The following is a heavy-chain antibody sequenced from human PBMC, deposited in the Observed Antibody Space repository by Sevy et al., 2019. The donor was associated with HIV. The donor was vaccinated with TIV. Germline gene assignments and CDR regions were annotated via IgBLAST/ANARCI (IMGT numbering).Heavy chain of an antibody. Sequence: ASVKVSCKASGYTFASYYMHWVRQAPGQGLEWMGIMTPSGGSTSCAQKFQGRVTMTRDTSTSTVYMELSSLRSEDTAVYYCARGRYYDFWSGYCCYYGMDVWGQGTTVTVSS. D-gene: IGHD3-3*01. J-gene: IGHJ6*02. CDR1: GYTFASYY. V-gene: IGHV1-46*01. CDR2: MTPSGGST. CDR3: ARGRYYDFWSGYCCYYGMDV.